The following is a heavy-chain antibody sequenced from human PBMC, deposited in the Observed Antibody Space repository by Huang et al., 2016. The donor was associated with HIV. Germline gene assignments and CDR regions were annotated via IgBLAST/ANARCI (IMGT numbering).Heavy chain of an antibody. J-gene: IGHJ4*02. CDR3: ARGSASVGFPSFDY. CDR1: GYTFTGYY. V-gene: IGHV1-2*02. CDR2: SRPNRGDT. Sequence: QVQLVQSGAEVKKPGASVKVSCKASGYTFTGYYMHWVRQAPGQGLQWMGMSRPNRGDTNYGQECKGRVTMTLDTSVSTAYMELTSLRSDDTAVYYCARGSASVGFPSFDYWGQGTLATVSS. D-gene: IGHD1-26*01.